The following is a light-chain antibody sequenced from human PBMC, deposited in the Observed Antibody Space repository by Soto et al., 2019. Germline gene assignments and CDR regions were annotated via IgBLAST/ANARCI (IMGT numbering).Light chain of an antibody. CDR2: EVS. J-gene: IGLJ1*01. V-gene: IGLV2-14*01. CDR1: SGDVGGYNY. Sequence: SGLTGAAAVSGIPGKSITISCTGASGDVGGYNYVSWYQQHPGKAPKLMIYEVSNRPSGVSKRFSGSKSGNTASLTISGLQAEDEADYYCSSYTSSSTRSVVGTGTKV. CDR3: SSYTSSSTRSV.